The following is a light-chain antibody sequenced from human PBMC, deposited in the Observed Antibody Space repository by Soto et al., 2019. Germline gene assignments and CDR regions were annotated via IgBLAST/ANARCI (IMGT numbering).Light chain of an antibody. Sequence: QSVLTQPASVSGSPGQSITISCTGTGSDISAYNYVSWYQQHPGKAPKLMIYEVGDRPSGLSNRFSGSKSGNTASLTISRLQPEDEADYYCSSYTSSSTYVFGTGTKVTVL. CDR2: EVG. V-gene: IGLV2-14*01. CDR1: GSDISAYNY. CDR3: SSYTSSSTYV. J-gene: IGLJ1*01.